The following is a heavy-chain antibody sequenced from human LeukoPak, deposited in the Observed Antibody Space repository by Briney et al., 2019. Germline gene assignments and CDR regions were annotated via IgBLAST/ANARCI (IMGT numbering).Heavy chain of an antibody. CDR2: ISYDGSNK. J-gene: IGHJ4*02. CDR1: GFTFSSYA. V-gene: IGHV3-30-3*01. Sequence: AGGSLRLSCAASGFTFSSYAMHWVRQAPGKGLEWVAVISYDGSNKYYADSVKGRFTISRDNSKNTLYLQMNSLRAEDTAVYYCARDQGSYGIDYWGQGTLVTVSS. CDR3: ARDQGSYGIDY. D-gene: IGHD5-18*01.